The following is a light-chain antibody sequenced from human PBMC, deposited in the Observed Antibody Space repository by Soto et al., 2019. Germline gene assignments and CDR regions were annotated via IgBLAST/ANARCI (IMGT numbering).Light chain of an antibody. CDR1: QSLLHSNGYNY. J-gene: IGKJ1*01. CDR2: LGS. Sequence: DVVMTQSPLSLPVTPGEPSSISCRSSQSLLHSNGYNYLDWYLQKPGQSPXLLIHLGSNRASGVPDRLSGSGSGTDFTLKISRVEAEDVGVYYCMQALQTRTFGQGTKVDIK. CDR3: MQALQTRT. V-gene: IGKV2-28*01.